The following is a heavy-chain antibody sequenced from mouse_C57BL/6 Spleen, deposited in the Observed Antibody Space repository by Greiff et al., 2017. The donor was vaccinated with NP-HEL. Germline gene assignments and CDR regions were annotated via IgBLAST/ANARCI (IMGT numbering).Heavy chain of an antibody. Sequence: EVQLKESGPELVKPGASVKISCKASGYSFTGYYMHWVKQTPEKSLEWIGEINPSTGGTNYNQKFKAKATLTVDKSSSTAYMQLTSLTSEDSAVYYCARRGSSAWFAYWGQGTIVTVST. CDR2: INPSTGGT. CDR3: ARRGSSAWFAY. V-gene: IGHV1-42*01. CDR1: GYSFTGYY. J-gene: IGHJ3*01. D-gene: IGHD3-1*01.